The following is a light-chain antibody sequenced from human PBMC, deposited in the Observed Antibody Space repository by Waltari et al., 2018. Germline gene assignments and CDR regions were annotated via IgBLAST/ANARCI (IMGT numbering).Light chain of an antibody. CDR1: SSDVGGYNL. Sequence: QSALTQPASVSGSPGPSITLSCPGPSSDVGGYNLVSWYQQNPGKAPKVMIYDVSNRPSGVSNRFSGSKSGSTASLTISGLQAEDEADYYCSSYTNTHTLIFGGGTKLTVL. CDR2: DVS. J-gene: IGLJ2*01. V-gene: IGLV2-14*03. CDR3: SSYTNTHTLI.